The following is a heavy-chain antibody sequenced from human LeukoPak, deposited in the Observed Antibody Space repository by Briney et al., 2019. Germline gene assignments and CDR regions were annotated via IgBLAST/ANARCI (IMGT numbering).Heavy chain of an antibody. D-gene: IGHD3-16*01. CDR2: IDRSGVT. CDR1: GFTVHSNY. J-gene: IGHJ4*02. Sequence: GGSLRLSCAASGFTVHSNYMSWVRQAPGKGLEWVSVIDRSGVTHYADSVKGRFTISRDNSKNTLYLQMNSLRAEDTAVYYCARRAGAYTHPYDYWGQGTLVTVS. CDR3: ARRAGAYTHPYDY. V-gene: IGHV3-53*01.